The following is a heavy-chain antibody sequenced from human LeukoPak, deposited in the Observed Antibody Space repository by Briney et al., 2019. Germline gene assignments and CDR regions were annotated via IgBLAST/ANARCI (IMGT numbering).Heavy chain of an antibody. J-gene: IGHJ4*02. CDR2: ISYRGTT. V-gene: IGHV4-39*02. CDR1: GDSISSSSYH. Sequence: SETLSLTCSVSGDSISSSSYHWGWLRQSPGKGLDWIGDISYRGTTYYSPSLTSRVAMSRDTSKNHFSLRLTSVTAADTAVYYCARRWSGTYPFDFWGQGILVIVSS. D-gene: IGHD1-26*01. CDR3: ARRWSGTYPFDF.